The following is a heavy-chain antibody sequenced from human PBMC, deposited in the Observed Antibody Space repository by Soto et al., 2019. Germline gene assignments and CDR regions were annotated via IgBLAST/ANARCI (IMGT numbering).Heavy chain of an antibody. CDR3: ARHVIAADGTYYYYYYSDV. D-gene: IGHD6-13*01. V-gene: IGHV4-39*01. CDR2: IYYSGST. J-gene: IGHJ6*03. Sequence: KGLEWIGSIYYSGSTYYNPSLKSRVTISVDTSKNQFSMHLSSVTTADTAVYYCARHVIAADGTYYYYYYSDVWGKGTTGTVSS.